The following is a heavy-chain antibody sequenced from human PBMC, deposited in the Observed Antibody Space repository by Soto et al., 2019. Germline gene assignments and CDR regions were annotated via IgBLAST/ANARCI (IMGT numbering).Heavy chain of an antibody. CDR3: ARGEFGVNYWSGTSSYCAFEI. J-gene: IGHJ3*02. D-gene: IGHD2-2*01. CDR2: INHRGNT. V-gene: IGHV4-34*01. CDR1: GGSLSGNF. Sequence: QVQLQQWGAGLLKPSETLSLTCAVYGGSLSGNFWSWIRQTPGKGLEWSAAINHRGNTNYNPTLKSRGAITVDTSKNQFTLKLNAVTAADTAVYYCARGEFGVNYWSGTSSYCAFEIWGQGTMVTVSS.